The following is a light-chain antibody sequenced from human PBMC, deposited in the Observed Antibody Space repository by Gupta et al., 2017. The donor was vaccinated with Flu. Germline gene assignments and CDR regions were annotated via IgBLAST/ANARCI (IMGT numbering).Light chain of an antibody. CDR3: QSTDSSGSYV. CDR1: ALPKQY. V-gene: IGLV3-25*02. J-gene: IGLJ1*01. Sequence: SELTPPPSVSVSPGPTARLTCSGDALPKQYAYWYQQKPGQAPVLVIYKDSERPSGIPERFSGSSSGTTVTLTISGVQAEEEADYYCQSTDSSGSYVFGTGTKVTVL. CDR2: KDS.